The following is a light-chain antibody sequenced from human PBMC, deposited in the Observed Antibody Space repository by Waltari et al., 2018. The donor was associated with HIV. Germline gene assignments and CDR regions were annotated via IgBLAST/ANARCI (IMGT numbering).Light chain of an antibody. CDR3: CSYTGTNPFLL. CDR2: GVT. V-gene: IGLV2-23*02. J-gene: IGLJ2*01. CDR1: NSNVGSYNL. Sequence: QSALTQPASVSGSPGQSVTISCTGTNSNVGSYNLVSWYQQHPGIAPKVIFAGVTQRLSVVSSRFSGSKSGNTASRTIAWLQAEDEANYYCCSYTGTNPFLLFGGGTKLTVL.